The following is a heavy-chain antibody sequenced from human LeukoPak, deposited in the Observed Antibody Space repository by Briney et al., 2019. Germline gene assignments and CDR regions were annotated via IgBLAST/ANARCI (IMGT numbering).Heavy chain of an antibody. Sequence: GGSLRLSCAPSGFTFSSFAMSWVRQAPGKGLEWVSAISGSGDNTYYADSVKGRFTISRDNSKNTLYLQMNSLRAEDTAVYYCARKSFWSGYNWFDPWGQGTLVTVSS. J-gene: IGHJ5*02. CDR3: ARKSFWSGYNWFDP. CDR1: GFTFSSFA. D-gene: IGHD3-3*01. CDR2: ISGSGDNT. V-gene: IGHV3-23*01.